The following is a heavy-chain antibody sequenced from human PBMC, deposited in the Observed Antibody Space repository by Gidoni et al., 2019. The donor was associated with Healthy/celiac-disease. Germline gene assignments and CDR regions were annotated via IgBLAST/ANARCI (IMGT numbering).Heavy chain of an antibody. D-gene: IGHD6-13*01. CDR3: ARGSSWYAVFFY. CDR1: GGSFSGYY. V-gene: IGHV4-34*01. Sequence: QVQLQQWGAGLLTPSASPSLTCAVYGGSFSGYYWSWIRPPPGKGLEWIGGINHSGSTNYSPSLKSRVTISVDTSKNQFSLELSTVTAADTAVYYCARGSSWYAVFFYWGQGTLVTVSS. CDR2: INHSGST. J-gene: IGHJ4*02.